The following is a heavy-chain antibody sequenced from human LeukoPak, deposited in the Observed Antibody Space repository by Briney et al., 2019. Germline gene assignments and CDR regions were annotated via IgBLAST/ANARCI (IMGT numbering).Heavy chain of an antibody. J-gene: IGHJ6*03. CDR1: GYTFTGYY. CDR2: INPNSGGT. Sequence: ASVKVSCKASGYTFTGYYMHWVRQAPGQGLEWMGWINPNSGGTNYAQKFQGRVTRTRDTSISTAYMELSRLRSDDTAVYYCARGDVVVPAATPFSYYYYMDVWGKGTTVTVSS. D-gene: IGHD2-2*01. V-gene: IGHV1-2*02. CDR3: ARGDVVVPAATPFSYYYYMDV.